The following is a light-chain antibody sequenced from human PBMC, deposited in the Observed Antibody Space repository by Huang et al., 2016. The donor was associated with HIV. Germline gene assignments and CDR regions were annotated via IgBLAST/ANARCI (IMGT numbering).Light chain of an antibody. Sequence: EIVLTQSPVTLSLSPGDRATLSCRASQSIVTYLAWYQQKPGQAPRLLIYDVSNRAACVPARFRASGSETAFTLTIASLDPDDFAIYHCQQRSKWPLTFGGGTKVEMK. V-gene: IGKV3-11*01. CDR1: QSIVTY. CDR3: QQRSKWPLT. CDR2: DVS. J-gene: IGKJ4*01.